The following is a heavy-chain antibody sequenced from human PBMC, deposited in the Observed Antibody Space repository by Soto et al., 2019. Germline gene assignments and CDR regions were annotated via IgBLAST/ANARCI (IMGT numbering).Heavy chain of an antibody. Sequence: SETLSLTCTVSGGSISSYYWSWIRQPPWKGLEWIGYIYYSGSTNYNPSLKSRVTISVDTSKNQFSLKLSSVTAADTAVYYCARATAGGSGSYYEFDYWGQGTLVTVSS. V-gene: IGHV4-59*01. J-gene: IGHJ4*02. D-gene: IGHD3-10*01. CDR3: ARATAGGSGSYYEFDY. CDR2: IYYSGST. CDR1: GGSISSYY.